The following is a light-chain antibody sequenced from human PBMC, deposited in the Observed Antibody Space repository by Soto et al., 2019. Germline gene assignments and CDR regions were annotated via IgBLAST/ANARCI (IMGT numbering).Light chain of an antibody. Sequence: DIQMTPSPSTLSASVGDRVSITCRAGQSISSWLALYQQKPGKAPKLVIYDASSLQNGVPSRFRGAESGTEFTLTISSLQPDDFAVYYCQQYNSYPWTFGQGTKVDIK. J-gene: IGKJ1*01. V-gene: IGKV1-5*01. CDR1: QSISSW. CDR2: DAS. CDR3: QQYNSYPWT.